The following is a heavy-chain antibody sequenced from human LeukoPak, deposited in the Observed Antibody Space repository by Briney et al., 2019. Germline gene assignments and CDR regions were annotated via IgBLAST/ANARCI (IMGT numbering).Heavy chain of an antibody. V-gene: IGHV1-2*06. Sequence: ASVKVSCKASGYSFTDNYMHWVRQAPGQGLEWMGRINTNSGGTNYAQRFQGRVTMTRDTSISTVYMELRRLRSDDTAVYFCARVDIGYWGQGTLVTVSS. J-gene: IGHJ4*02. CDR1: GYSFTDNY. CDR2: INTNSGGT. D-gene: IGHD5-12*01. CDR3: ARVDIGY.